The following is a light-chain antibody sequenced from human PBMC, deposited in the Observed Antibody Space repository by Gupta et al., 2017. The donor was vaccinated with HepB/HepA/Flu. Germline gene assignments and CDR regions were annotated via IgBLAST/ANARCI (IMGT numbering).Light chain of an antibody. CDR3: QQRSNWLT. CDR1: QSVSSY. CDR2: DAS. Sequence: EIVWTQSPATLSFSPGERATLSRRASQSVSSYLAWYQQKAGQAPRLLIYDASNRATGIPARFSGSGSGTDFPLTISSLEPEDFAVYYCQQRSNWLTFGGGTKVEIK. J-gene: IGKJ4*01. V-gene: IGKV3-11*01.